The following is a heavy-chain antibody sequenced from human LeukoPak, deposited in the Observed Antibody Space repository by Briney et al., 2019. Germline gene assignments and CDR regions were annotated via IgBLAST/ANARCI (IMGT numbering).Heavy chain of an antibody. J-gene: IGHJ4*02. CDR2: INAGNGNT. CDR1: GYTFTSYA. Sequence: GASVKVSCKASGYTFTSYAMHWVRQAPGQRLEWMGWINAGNGNTKYSQKFQGRVTITRDTSASTAYMELSSLRSEDTAVYYCARADPDYGDYSPFDCWGQGTLVTVSS. V-gene: IGHV1-3*01. CDR3: ARADPDYGDYSPFDC. D-gene: IGHD4-17*01.